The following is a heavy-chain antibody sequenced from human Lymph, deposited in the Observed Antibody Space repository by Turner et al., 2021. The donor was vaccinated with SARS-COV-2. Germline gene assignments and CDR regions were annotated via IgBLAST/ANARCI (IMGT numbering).Heavy chain of an antibody. D-gene: IGHD3-9*01. V-gene: IGHV1-8*01. CDR2: MNPNSGNT. Sequence: QVQLLQSGAEVRKPGGSVKGCRKASGYTFTSYAINWVRQATGQGLEWMGLMNPNSGNTGYAQKFQGRVTMTRNTSISTAYMELSSLRSEDTAVYYCARAAQLTVWFDPWGQGTLVTVSS. J-gene: IGHJ5*02. CDR3: ARAAQLTVWFDP. CDR1: GYTFTSYA.